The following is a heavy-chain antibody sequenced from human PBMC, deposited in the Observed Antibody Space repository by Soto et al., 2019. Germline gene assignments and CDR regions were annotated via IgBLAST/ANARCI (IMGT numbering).Heavy chain of an antibody. CDR3: AKDVYGVIDY. CDR2: ISYDGTNK. CDR1: GFTFTSYD. D-gene: IGHD4-17*01. Sequence: QVQLVESGGGVVQPGRSLRLSCAASGFTFTSYDMHWVRQAPGKGLEWVAVISYDGTNKYYADSVKGRFTMSRDNSKNTRYVQMNSLSGEDTAVYYCAKDVYGVIDYWGQGPLVTVSS. J-gene: IGHJ4*02. V-gene: IGHV3-30-3*01.